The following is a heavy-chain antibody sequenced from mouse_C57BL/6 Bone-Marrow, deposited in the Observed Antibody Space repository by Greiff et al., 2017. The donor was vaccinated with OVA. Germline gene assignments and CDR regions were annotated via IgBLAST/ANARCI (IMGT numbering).Heavy chain of an antibody. V-gene: IGHV3-5*01. CDR2: IYYSGTI. CDR3: ARVYGSCAMDY. Sequence: EVKLMESGPGLVKPSQTVFLTCTVTGISITTGNYRWSWIRQFPGNKLEWIGYIYYSGTITYNPSLTSRTTITRDTPKNQFFLEMNSLTAEDTATYYCARVYGSCAMDYWGQGTSVTVSS. D-gene: IGHD1-1*01. CDR1: GISITTGNYR. J-gene: IGHJ4*01.